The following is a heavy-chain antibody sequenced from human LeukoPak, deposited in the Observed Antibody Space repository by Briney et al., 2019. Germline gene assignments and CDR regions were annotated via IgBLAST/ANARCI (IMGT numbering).Heavy chain of an antibody. Sequence: SETLSLSCAVSGGSISSYYWSWIRQPPGKGLEWVSYIYYSESTSYNPSLKSRVTISVDKSKNQFSLKLSSVTAADTAVYYCACSGGVTTGRAFDIWGQGTMVTVSS. D-gene: IGHD4-17*01. V-gene: IGHV4-59*01. CDR3: ACSGGVTTGRAFDI. J-gene: IGHJ3*02. CDR2: IYYSEST. CDR1: GGSISSYY.